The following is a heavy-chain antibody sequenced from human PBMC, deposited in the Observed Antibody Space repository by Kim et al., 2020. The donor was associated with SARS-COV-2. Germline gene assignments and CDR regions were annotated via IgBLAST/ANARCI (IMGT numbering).Heavy chain of an antibody. V-gene: IGHV3-13*01. CDR1: GFTFSSYD. CDR3: ARAGRYCDFWTTSTSRGYYYMDV. D-gene: IGHD3-3*01. J-gene: IGHJ6*03. CDR2: IGIAGDT. Sequence: GGSLRLSCAASGFTFSSYDMHWVRQATGKGLEWVSGIGIAGDTHYPGSVKDRFTISRENAKNSLYLQMNSLRVGDSAVYYCARAGRYCDFWTTSTSRGYYYMDVWGKGTTVTVSS.